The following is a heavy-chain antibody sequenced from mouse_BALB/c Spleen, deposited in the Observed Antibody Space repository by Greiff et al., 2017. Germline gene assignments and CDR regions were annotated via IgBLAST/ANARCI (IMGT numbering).Heavy chain of an antibody. Sequence: EVMLVESGGGLVKPGGSLKLSCAASGFTFSSYTMSWVRQTPEKRLEWVATISSGGSYTYYPDSVKGRFTISRDNAKNTLYLQMSSLKSEDTAMYYCTRDRYDGYYLDYWGQGTALTVSS. CDR1: GFTFSSYT. J-gene: IGHJ2*01. CDR3: TRDRYDGYYLDY. D-gene: IGHD2-3*01. V-gene: IGHV5-6-4*01. CDR2: ISSGGSYT.